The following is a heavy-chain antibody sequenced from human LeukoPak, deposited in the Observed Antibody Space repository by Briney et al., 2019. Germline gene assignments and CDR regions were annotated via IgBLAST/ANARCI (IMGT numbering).Heavy chain of an antibody. D-gene: IGHD2-15*01. CDR3: ARVSEVGYYMDV. CDR1: GGSFSGYY. CDR2: INHSGST. V-gene: IGHV4-34*01. J-gene: IGHJ6*03. Sequence: SETLSLTCAVYGGSFSGYYWSWIRQPPGKGLEWIGEINHSGSTNYNPSLKSRVTISVDTSKNQFSLKLSSVTAADTAVYYCARVSEVGYYMDVWGKGTTVTVSS.